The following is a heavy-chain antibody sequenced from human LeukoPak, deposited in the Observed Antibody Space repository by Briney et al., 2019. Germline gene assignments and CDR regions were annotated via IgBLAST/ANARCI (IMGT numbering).Heavy chain of an antibody. CDR2: IRYDGSNK. V-gene: IGHV3-30*02. Sequence: PGGSPRLSCAASGFTFSSYGMHWVRQAPGKGLEWVAFIRYDGSNKYYADSVKGRSTISRDNSKNTLYLQMNSLRAEDTAVYYCAKDQRRARDDIVVVPAARETSPLMDVWGKGTTVTVSS. J-gene: IGHJ6*04. CDR1: GFTFSSYG. CDR3: AKDQRRARDDIVVVPAARETSPLMDV. D-gene: IGHD2-2*01.